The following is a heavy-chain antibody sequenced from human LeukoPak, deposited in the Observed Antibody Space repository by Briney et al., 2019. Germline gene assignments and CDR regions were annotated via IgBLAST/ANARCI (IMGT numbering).Heavy chain of an antibody. CDR3: ARDHYDFWSGYYIFDY. J-gene: IGHJ4*02. CDR1: GFTFSSYS. Sequence: GGSLRLSCAASGFTFSSYSMNWVRHAPGKGLEWVSYISSSSSTIYYADSVKGRFTISRDNAKNSLYLQMNSLRAEDTAVYYCARDHYDFWSGYYIFDYWGQGTLVTVSS. CDR2: ISSSSSTI. D-gene: IGHD3-3*01. V-gene: IGHV3-48*01.